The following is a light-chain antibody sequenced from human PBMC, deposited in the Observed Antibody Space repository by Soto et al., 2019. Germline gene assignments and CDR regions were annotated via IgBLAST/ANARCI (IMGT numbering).Light chain of an antibody. CDR3: QQRSNWPPT. Sequence: ILVAQFSVTLTLSPGERATLSCRASQSVSSYLAWYQQKPGQAPRLLIYDASNRATGIPARFSGSGSGTDFTLTICSLEPEDFAVYYCQQRSNWPPTFGQGRRLEIK. CDR1: QSVSSY. V-gene: IGKV3-11*01. J-gene: IGKJ5*01. CDR2: DAS.